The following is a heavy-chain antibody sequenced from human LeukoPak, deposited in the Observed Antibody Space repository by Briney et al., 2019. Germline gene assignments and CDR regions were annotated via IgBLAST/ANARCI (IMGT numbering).Heavy chain of an antibody. V-gene: IGHV3-74*01. D-gene: IGHD2-8*02. Sequence: GGSLRLSCAASGFTFSSYWMHWVRQAPGKGLVWVSRINTDGSSTSYADSVKGRFTISRDNAKNSLYLQMNSLRAEDTAVYYCASDILVIDAFDIWGQGTMVTVSS. CDR1: GFTFSSYW. CDR3: ASDILVIDAFDI. J-gene: IGHJ3*02. CDR2: INTDGSST.